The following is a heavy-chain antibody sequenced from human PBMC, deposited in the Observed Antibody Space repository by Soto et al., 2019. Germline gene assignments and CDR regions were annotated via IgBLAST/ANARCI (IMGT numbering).Heavy chain of an antibody. J-gene: IGHJ4*02. CDR1: GFTLITYG. Sequence: QVQLVQSGPELKKPGASVKVSCKASGFTLITYGIDWVRQAPGQGLEWMGWIGANEGNTNFAQKLQDRVTLTTDTSTDTAYVELRSLRSDDTALYYCARHRSSGWPENPYFDYWGQGTLVTVAS. D-gene: IGHD6-19*01. V-gene: IGHV1-18*01. CDR3: ARHRSSGWPENPYFDY. CDR2: IGANEGNT.